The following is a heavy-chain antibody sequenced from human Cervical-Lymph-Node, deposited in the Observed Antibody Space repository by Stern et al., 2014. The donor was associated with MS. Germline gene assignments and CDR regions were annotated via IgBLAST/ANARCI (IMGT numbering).Heavy chain of an antibody. CDR3: AKARTPGLDY. CDR1: GFAFGSFG. J-gene: IGHJ4*02. V-gene: IGHV3-30*18. D-gene: IGHD2-2*01. Sequence: VQLEESGGGVVRPGRSLRLSCVGSGFAFGSFGMHWVRQTPGKGLEWMAVISYDGDHTFYADSVKGRFTISRDNSKNTVFLQMNSLRPDDTALYYCAKARTPGLDYWGQGTLVTVSS. CDR2: ISYDGDHT.